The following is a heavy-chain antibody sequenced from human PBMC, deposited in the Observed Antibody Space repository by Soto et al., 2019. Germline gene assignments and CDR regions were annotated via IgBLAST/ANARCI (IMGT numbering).Heavy chain of an antibody. CDR2: INHSGST. J-gene: IGHJ4*02. V-gene: IGHV4-34*01. CDR3: ARVLVDILTGYYEFDY. Sequence: SETLSLTCAVFDGSFSGDYWNWIRQPPGKGLEWIGEINHSGSTNYNSSLKSRVTISIDTSRNQFSLKLSSVTTADTAVYYCARVLVDILTGYYEFDYWGQGALVTVSS. CDR1: DGSFSGDY. D-gene: IGHD3-9*01.